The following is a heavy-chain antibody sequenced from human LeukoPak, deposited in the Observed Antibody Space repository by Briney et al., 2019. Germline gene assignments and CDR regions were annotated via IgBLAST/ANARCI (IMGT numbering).Heavy chain of an antibody. CDR1: GGSISSSNW. D-gene: IGHD6-13*01. CDR3: ARAGAAAGEYFQH. V-gene: IGHV4-4*02. Sequence: SETLSLTCAVSGGSISSSNWWSWVRQPPGKGLEWIGEIYHSGSTNYNPSLKSRVTISVDTSKNQFSLKLSSVTAADTAVYYCARAGAAAGEYFQHWGQGTLVTVSS. CDR2: IYHSGST. J-gene: IGHJ1*01.